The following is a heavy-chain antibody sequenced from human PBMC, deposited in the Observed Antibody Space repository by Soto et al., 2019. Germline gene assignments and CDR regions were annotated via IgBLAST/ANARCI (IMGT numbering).Heavy chain of an antibody. CDR3: ARLQDDYYYYGMDV. Sequence: SETLSLTCTVSVGSISSYYWSWIRQPPGKGLEWIGYIYYSGSTNYNPSLKSRVTISVDTSKNQFSLKLSSVTAADTAVYYCARLQDDYYYYGMDVWGQGTTVTVSS. CDR1: VGSISSYY. CDR2: IYYSGST. J-gene: IGHJ6*02. V-gene: IGHV4-59*01.